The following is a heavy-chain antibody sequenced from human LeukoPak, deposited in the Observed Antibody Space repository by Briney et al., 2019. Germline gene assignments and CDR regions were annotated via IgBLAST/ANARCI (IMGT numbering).Heavy chain of an antibody. J-gene: IGHJ4*02. Sequence: SVTVSYMPSVYTFTSNGISWMRQAPGQAREWMGWISTYSGNTNSAQTLQGRVTMTTVTSTSTAYMELRSLRYDDAAVYYCARDKNWALEYWGQGTLVTVSS. CDR1: VYTFTSNG. V-gene: IGHV1-18*01. D-gene: IGHD7-27*01. CDR2: ISTYSGNT. CDR3: ARDKNWALEY.